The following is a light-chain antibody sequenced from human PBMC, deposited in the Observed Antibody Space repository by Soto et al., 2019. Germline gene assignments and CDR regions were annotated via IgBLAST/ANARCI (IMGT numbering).Light chain of an antibody. V-gene: IGKV2-30*01. J-gene: IGKJ1*01. CDR2: KVS. CDR1: QSLVYSDANTY. CDR3: MQGTHWPPS. Sequence: VVLSQSPLSLPVTLGKPASISCRSGQSLVYSDANTYLNWFQQRPGQPPRRLIYKVSNRDSGVPDRFSGSGSGTDFTLKISRVEAEDVGVYSGMQGTHWPPSFGQGTRWIS.